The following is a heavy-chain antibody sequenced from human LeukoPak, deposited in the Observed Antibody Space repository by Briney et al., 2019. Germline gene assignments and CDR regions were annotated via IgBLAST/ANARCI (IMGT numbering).Heavy chain of an antibody. CDR3: ANEIRPNDY. CDR1: GFTFSSYG. J-gene: IGHJ4*02. D-gene: IGHD4-17*01. CDR2: ISISGTKT. V-gene: IGHV3-23*01. Sequence: GRSLRLSCAASGFTFSSYGMHWVRQAPGKGLEWVSAISISGTKTYYGDSVKGRFIISRDNSKNTVYLQMNSLRVEDTAVYYCANEIRPNDYWGQGTLVTVSS.